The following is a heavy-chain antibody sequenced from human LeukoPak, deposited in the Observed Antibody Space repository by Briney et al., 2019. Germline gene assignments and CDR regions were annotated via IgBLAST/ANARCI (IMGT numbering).Heavy chain of an antibody. Sequence: ASVKVSCKASGYTFTAYYMYWVRQAPGQGLEWVGWINPNSGGTNYAQNFQGRVTMTRDTSISTAYMELSRLRSDDTAVYYCARGKAVYANWFDPWGQGTLVTVSS. D-gene: IGHD5/OR15-5a*01. CDR2: INPNSGGT. CDR1: GYTFTAYY. J-gene: IGHJ5*02. V-gene: IGHV1-2*02. CDR3: ARGKAVYANWFDP.